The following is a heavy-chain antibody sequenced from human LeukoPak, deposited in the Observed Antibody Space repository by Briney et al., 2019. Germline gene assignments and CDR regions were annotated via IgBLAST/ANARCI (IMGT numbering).Heavy chain of an antibody. CDR3: ARDLRQALRGSSVWFDP. D-gene: IGHD3-16*01. CDR1: GGTFSSYA. V-gene: IGHV1-69*01. Sequence: GASVKVSCKDSGGTFSSYAISWVRQAPGQGLEWMGGIIPIFGTANYAQKFQGRVTITADESTSTAYMELSSLRSEDTAVYYCARDLRQALRGSSVWFDPWGQGTLVTVSS. CDR2: IIPIFGTA. J-gene: IGHJ5*02.